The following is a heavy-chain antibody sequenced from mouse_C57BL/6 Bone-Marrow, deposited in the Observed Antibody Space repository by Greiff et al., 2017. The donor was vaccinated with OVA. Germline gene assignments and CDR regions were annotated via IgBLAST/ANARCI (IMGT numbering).Heavy chain of an antibody. CDR2: IYPRSGNT. CDR3: ARGDYYGSTSWFAY. D-gene: IGHD1-1*01. CDR1: GYTFTSYG. J-gene: IGHJ3*01. Sequence: VKVVESGAELARPGASVKLSCKASGYTFTSYGISWVKQRTGQGLEWIGEIYPRSGNTYYNEKFKGKATLTADKSSSTAYMELRSLTSEDSAVYFCARGDYYGSTSWFAYWGQGTLVTVSA. V-gene: IGHV1-81*01.